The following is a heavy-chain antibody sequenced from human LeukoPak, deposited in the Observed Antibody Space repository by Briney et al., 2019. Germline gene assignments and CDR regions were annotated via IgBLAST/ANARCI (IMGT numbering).Heavy chain of an antibody. CDR2: ISTYTGHT. Sequence: ASVKVSCKASGYTFTNDGITWVRQAPGQGLEWMGWISTYTGHTNYAQKFQGRVTMTTDTSTTTAYLELKSLISDDTAVYFCARVFVGSRGWSTGHYFDSWGQGTLVTVSS. D-gene: IGHD6-19*01. CDR3: ARVFVGSRGWSTGHYFDS. CDR1: GYTFTNDG. J-gene: IGHJ4*02. V-gene: IGHV1-18*04.